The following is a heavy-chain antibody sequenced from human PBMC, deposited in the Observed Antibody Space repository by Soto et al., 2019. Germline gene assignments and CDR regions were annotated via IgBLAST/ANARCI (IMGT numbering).Heavy chain of an antibody. CDR3: ARVGCSGDICYRYWSFDL. CDR1: GYTFTNYA. Sequence: QVQLVQSGAEVKKPGASVKVSCKASGYTFTNYAMHWVRQAPGQRLEWMGWVNAGNGNTKFSQKFQGRLTFISDTSASTAYRKLHSVRSEDTSVYYCARVGCSGDICYRYWSFDLWGRGTLVTVSS. V-gene: IGHV1-3*01. J-gene: IGHJ2*01. CDR2: VNAGNGNT. D-gene: IGHD2-15*01.